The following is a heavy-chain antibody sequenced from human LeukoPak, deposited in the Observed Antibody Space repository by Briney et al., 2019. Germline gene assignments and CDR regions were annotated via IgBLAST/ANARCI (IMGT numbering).Heavy chain of an antibody. CDR3: ARESHYDYVWGSYRYPDI. CDR1: GGSISSYY. D-gene: IGHD3-16*02. Sequence: SETLSLTCTVSGGSISSYYWSWIRQPPGKGLEWIGYIYYSGSTNYNPSLKSRVTISVDTSKNQFSLKLSSVTAADTAVYHCARESHYDYVWGSYRYPDIWGQGTMVTVSS. V-gene: IGHV4-59*01. J-gene: IGHJ3*02. CDR2: IYYSGST.